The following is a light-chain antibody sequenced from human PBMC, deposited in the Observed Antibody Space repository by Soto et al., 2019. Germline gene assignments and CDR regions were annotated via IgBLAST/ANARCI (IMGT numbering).Light chain of an antibody. CDR2: DAS. CDR1: QIVSNT. V-gene: IGKV3-15*01. CDR3: QQYNNWPLWT. J-gene: IGKJ1*01. Sequence: ILMTQSPANLSVSPGARATLSCRASQIVSNTLAWYQQKPGQAHRLLIYDASTRATGIPARFSGSGSGTEFTLTISGLQSEDFAVYYCQQYNNWPLWTFGQGTKVEIK.